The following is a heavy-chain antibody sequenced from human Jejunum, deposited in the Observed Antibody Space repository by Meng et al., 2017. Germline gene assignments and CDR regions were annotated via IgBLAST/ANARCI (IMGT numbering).Heavy chain of an antibody. CDR1: GFTFSSYA. CDR3: ARFTYDILTDYYTFDY. D-gene: IGHD3-9*01. Sequence: GESLKISCEASGFTFSSYAMTWVRQAPGKGLEWISTISGSGGNTYYADSVKGRFTISRDNSKNTLYLQMNSLRAEDTALYYCARFTYDILTDYYTFDYWGQGTLVTVSS. J-gene: IGHJ4*02. V-gene: IGHV3-23*01. CDR2: ISGSGGNT.